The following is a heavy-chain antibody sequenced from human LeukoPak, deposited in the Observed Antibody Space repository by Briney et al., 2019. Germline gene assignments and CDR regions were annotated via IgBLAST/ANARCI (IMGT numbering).Heavy chain of an antibody. J-gene: IGHJ4*02. D-gene: IGHD3-16*02. CDR3: TRDHLPFYVWGSYRFARGVDY. CDR2: INPSGGST. V-gene: IGHV1-46*01. Sequence: GASVKVSCKASGYTFTSYYMHWVRQAPGQGLEWMGIINPSGGSTSYAQTFQGRATMTRDTSTSTVYMELSSLRSEDTAVYYCTRDHLPFYVWGSYRFARGVDYWGQGTLVTVSS. CDR1: GYTFTSYY.